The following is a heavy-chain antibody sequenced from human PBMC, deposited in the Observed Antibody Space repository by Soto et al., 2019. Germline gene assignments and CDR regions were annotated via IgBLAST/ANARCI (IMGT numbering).Heavy chain of an antibody. J-gene: IGHJ4*02. D-gene: IGHD3-22*01. V-gene: IGHV3-33*01. Sequence: ESGGGVVQPGRSLRLSCAASGFTFSSYGMHWVRQAPGKGLEWVAVIWYDGSNKYYADSVKGRFTISRDNSKNTLYLQMNSLRAEDTAVYYCARAGYYYDSSGYYYGDYWGQGTLVTVSS. CDR1: GFTFSSYG. CDR2: IWYDGSNK. CDR3: ARAGYYYDSSGYYYGDY.